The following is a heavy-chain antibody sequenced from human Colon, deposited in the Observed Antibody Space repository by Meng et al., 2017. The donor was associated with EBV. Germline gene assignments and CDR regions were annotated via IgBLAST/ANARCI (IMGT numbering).Heavy chain of an antibody. D-gene: IGHD3-10*01. Sequence: VPLQESGPGLVKPSETLSLTCTVSGDSVPTGRYYWSWIRQPPGKGLEWIAYIYYIGGTNYNPSLKSRLTISLDTSKNQFSLSLRSVTAADTAVYYCARVSGRSIDPWGQGTLVTVSS. J-gene: IGHJ5*02. CDR1: GDSVPTGRYY. V-gene: IGHV4-61*01. CDR2: IYYIGGT. CDR3: ARVSGRSIDP.